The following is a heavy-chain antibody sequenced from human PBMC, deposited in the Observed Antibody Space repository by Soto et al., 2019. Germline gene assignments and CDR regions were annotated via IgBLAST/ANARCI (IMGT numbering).Heavy chain of an antibody. J-gene: IGHJ6*02. Sequence: GGSLRLSCAASGFTFNFYGMHWVRQAPEKRMEWVGVISDDGSKKNYVDSVKGRFIISRDNSRNTLYLQMNSLRVEDTALYYCAKDREGSNYYGVGVWGQGTTVTVSS. CDR2: ISDDGSKK. D-gene: IGHD1-26*01. V-gene: IGHV3-30*18. CDR1: GFTFNFYG. CDR3: AKDREGSNYYGVGV.